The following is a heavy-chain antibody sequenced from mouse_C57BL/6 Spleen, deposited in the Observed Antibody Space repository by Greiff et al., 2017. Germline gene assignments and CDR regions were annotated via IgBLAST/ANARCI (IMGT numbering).Heavy chain of an antibody. CDR1: GFTFSDYG. Sequence: EVNVVESGGGLVKPGGSLKLSCAASGFTFSDYGMHWVRQAPEKGLEWVAYISSGSSTIYYADTVKGRFTISRDNAKNTLFLQMTSLRSEDTAMYYCARRTVVATTDAMDYWGQGTSVTVSS. V-gene: IGHV5-17*01. CDR3: ARRTVVATTDAMDY. D-gene: IGHD1-1*01. J-gene: IGHJ4*01. CDR2: ISSGSSTI.